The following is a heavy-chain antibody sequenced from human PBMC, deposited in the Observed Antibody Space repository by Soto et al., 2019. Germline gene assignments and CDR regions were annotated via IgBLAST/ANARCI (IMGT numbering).Heavy chain of an antibody. V-gene: IGHV3-23*01. Sequence: EVQLLESGGGLVQPGGSLRLSCAASGFTFSTYVMTWVRQAPGKGLEWVSGISGSGGSIYYADSVKGRFTTSRDNSKKTLFLQMNNLRAEDTAVYYCAKAQYRGYELSLNFDSWGQGTLVTVSS. CDR1: GFTFSTYV. D-gene: IGHD5-12*01. CDR2: ISGSGGSI. CDR3: AKAQYRGYELSLNFDS. J-gene: IGHJ4*02.